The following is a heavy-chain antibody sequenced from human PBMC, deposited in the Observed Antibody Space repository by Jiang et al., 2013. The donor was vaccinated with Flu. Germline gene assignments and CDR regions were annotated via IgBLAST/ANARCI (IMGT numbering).Heavy chain of an antibody. CDR3: ATESPKIVVVPATRSTTNWFDP. V-gene: IGHV4-38-2*02. CDR2: IYHTGST. J-gene: IGHJ5*02. D-gene: IGHD2-2*01. CDR1: GYFIRSGYY. Sequence: GPGLVKPSETLSLTCGVSGYFIRSGYYWGWIRQPPGKGLEWIGSIYHTGSTYYNPSLKSRVTISVDTSKNQFSLKLTSVTAADTAVYYCATESPKIVVVPATRSTTNWFDPWGQGTLVTVSS.